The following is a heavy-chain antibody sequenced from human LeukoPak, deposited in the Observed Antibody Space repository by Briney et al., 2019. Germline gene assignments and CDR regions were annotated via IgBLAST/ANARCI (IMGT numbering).Heavy chain of an antibody. D-gene: IGHD4-11*01. CDR1: GYTFTSYG. CDR3: ARGPPHSNYPDPYYYYMDV. V-gene: IGHV1-18*01. Sequence: GASVKVSCKASGYTFTSYGISWVRQAPGQGLEWMGWISAYNGNTNYAQKLQGRVTMTTDTSTSTAYMELRSLRSDNTAVYYCARGPPHSNYPDPYYYYMDVWDKGTTVTVSS. CDR2: ISAYNGNT. J-gene: IGHJ6*03.